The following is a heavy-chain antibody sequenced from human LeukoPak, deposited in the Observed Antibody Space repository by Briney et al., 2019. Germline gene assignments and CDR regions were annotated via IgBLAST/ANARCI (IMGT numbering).Heavy chain of an antibody. CDR1: GGSISSYY. CDR2: IYYSGST. D-gene: IGHD3-16*01. Sequence: SETLSLTCTVSGGSISSYYWSWIRQPPGKGLEWIGYIYYSGSTNHNPSLKSRVTISVDTSKNQFSLKLSSVTAADTAVYYCAARMITFGGVAAPEINWGQGTLVTVSS. CDR3: AARMITFGGVAAPEIN. V-gene: IGHV4-59*01. J-gene: IGHJ4*02.